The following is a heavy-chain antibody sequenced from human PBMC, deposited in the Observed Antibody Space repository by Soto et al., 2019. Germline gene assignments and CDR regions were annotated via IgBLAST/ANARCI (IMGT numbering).Heavy chain of an antibody. CDR3: ARFNLVVVAATPSNYYGMDV. CDR2: INHSGST. D-gene: IGHD2-15*01. Sequence: KASETLSLTCAVYGGSFSGYYWSWIRQPPGKGLEWIGEINHSGSTNYNPSLKSRVTISVDTSKNQFSLKLSSVTAADTAVYYCARFNLVVVAATPSNYYGMDVWGQGTTVTVSS. CDR1: GGSFSGYY. V-gene: IGHV4-34*01. J-gene: IGHJ6*02.